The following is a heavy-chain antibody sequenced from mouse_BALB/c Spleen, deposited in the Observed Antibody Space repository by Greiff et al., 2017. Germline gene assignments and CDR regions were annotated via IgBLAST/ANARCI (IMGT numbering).Heavy chain of an antibody. CDR3: ARHYGSSLLWFAY. CDR1: GFSLTSYG. V-gene: IGHV2-2*02. CDR2: IWSGGST. Sequence: VKLVESGPGLVQPSQSLSITCTVSGFSLTSYGVHWVRQSPGKGLEWLGVIWSGGSTDYNAAFISRLSISKDNSKSQVFFKMNSLQANDTAIYYCARHYGSSLLWFAYWGQGTLVTVSA. J-gene: IGHJ3*01. D-gene: IGHD1-1*01.